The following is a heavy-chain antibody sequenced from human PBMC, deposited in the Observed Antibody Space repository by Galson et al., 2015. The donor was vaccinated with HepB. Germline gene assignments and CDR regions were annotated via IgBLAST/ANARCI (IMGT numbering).Heavy chain of an antibody. J-gene: IGHJ5*02. V-gene: IGHV3-23*01. CDR2: ISGSGGST. CDR1: GFTFSSYA. CDR3: AKDRGITMIVLPRAFDP. Sequence: SLRLSCAASGFTFSSYAMSWVRQAPGKGLEWVSAISGSGGSTYYADSVKGRFTISRDNSKNTLYLQMNSLRAEDTAVYYCAKDRGITMIVLPRAFDPWGQGTLVTVSS. D-gene: IGHD3-22*01.